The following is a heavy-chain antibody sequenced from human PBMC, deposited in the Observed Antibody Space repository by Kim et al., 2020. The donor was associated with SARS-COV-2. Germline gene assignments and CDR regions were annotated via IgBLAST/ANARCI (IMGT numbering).Heavy chain of an antibody. CDR3: AGGTGIAPASPVN. CDR2: INTNTGNP. D-gene: IGHD6-13*01. Sequence: ASVKVSCKASRYTFTSYALNWVRQAPGQGLEWMGWINTNTGNPTYAQGFTGRFVFSFDTSVSTAYPQISSLKAEDTAVYYCAGGTGIAPASPVNWGQGTLVTVSS. CDR1: RYTFTSYA. J-gene: IGHJ4*02. V-gene: IGHV7-4-1*02.